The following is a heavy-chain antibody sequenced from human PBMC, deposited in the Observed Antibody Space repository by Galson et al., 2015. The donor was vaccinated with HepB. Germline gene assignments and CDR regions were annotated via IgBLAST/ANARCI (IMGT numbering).Heavy chain of an antibody. J-gene: IGHJ4*02. CDR3: LTLPPCFNTTCSRRGFES. V-gene: IGHV1-24*01. Sequence: SVKVSCKVSGYTLIELSIHWVRQAAGKGPEWMGGFDPKDGKIIYAQRFRDRITLTEEPSTVTAYMELSSLRSEDTAVYYCLTLPPCFNTTCSRRGFESWGQGALVTVSS. D-gene: IGHD2-2*01. CDR2: FDPKDGKI. CDR1: GYTLIELS.